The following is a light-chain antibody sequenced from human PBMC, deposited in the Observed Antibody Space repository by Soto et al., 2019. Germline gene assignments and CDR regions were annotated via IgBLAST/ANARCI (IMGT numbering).Light chain of an antibody. CDR1: SSDVGGYEY. V-gene: IGLV2-11*01. CDR3: SAYAGTYAFFV. Sequence: QSALTQPRSVSGSPGQSVTISCSGTSSDVGGYEYVSWYQQHPGKAPRLLIYHVGQRPSGVPDRFSGSKSGTTASLTISGLQAEDDGDYYCSAYAGTYAFFVFGTGTKLTVL. CDR2: HVG. J-gene: IGLJ1*01.